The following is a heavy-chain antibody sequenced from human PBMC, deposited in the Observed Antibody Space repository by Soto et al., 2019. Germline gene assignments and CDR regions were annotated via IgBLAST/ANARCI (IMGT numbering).Heavy chain of an antibody. CDR1: GFTFSSYG. D-gene: IGHD6-13*01. V-gene: IGHV3-33*01. Sequence: QVQLVESGGGVVQPGRSLRLSCAASGFTFSSYGMHWVRQAPGKGLEWVAVIWYDGSNKYYADSVKGRFTISRDNSKNTLYLQMNSLRAEDTAVYYCARDSGSSWYIGGFDYWGQGTLVTVSS. CDR3: ARDSGSSWYIGGFDY. J-gene: IGHJ4*02. CDR2: IWYDGSNK.